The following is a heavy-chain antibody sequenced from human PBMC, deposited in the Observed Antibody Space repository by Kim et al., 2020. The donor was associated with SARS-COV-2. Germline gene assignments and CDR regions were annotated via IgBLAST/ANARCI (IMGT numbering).Heavy chain of an antibody. J-gene: IGHJ4*02. CDR2: ISYDGSNK. D-gene: IGHD3-22*01. Sequence: GGSLRLSCAASGFTFSSYAMHWVRQAPGKGLEWVAVISYDGSNKYYADSVKGRFTISRDNSKNTLYLQMNSLRAEDTAVYYCARELTYDSSGYYFDYWGQGTLVTVSS. CDR1: GFTFSSYA. CDR3: ARELTYDSSGYYFDY. V-gene: IGHV3-30*04.